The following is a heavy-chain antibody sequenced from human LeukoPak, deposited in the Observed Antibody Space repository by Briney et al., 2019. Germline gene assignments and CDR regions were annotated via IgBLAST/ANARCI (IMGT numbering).Heavy chain of an antibody. D-gene: IGHD1-26*01. CDR2: IYYSGSI. CDR1: GGSISSYY. CDR3: ARVVKDNWFDP. J-gene: IGHJ5*02. V-gene: IGHV4-59*01. Sequence: PSETLSLTCTVSGGSISSYYWSWIRQPPGKGLEWIGYIYYSGSINYNPSLKSRVTISVDTSKNQFSLKLSSVTAADTAVYYCARVVKDNWFDPWGQGTLVTVSS.